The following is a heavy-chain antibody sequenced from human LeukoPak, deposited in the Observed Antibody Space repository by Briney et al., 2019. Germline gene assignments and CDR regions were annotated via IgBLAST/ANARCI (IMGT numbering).Heavy chain of an antibody. CDR2: TSYDGSNK. V-gene: IGHV3-30-3*01. Sequence: PXGSLRLSCVASGFTFSNYAIHWVRQAPGKGLEWVAVTSYDGSNKYYADSVKGRFTISRDNSKNTLYLQMNSLRAEDTAVYYCARQAAGTDHWGQGTLVTVSS. CDR1: GFTFSNYA. CDR3: ARQAAGTDH. J-gene: IGHJ4*02. D-gene: IGHD6-13*01.